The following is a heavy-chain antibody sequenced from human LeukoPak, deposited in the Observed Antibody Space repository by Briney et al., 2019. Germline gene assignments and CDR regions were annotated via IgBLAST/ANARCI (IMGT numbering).Heavy chain of an antibody. CDR3: AKDTYYGDFTAFDY. V-gene: IGHV3-9*01. CDR2: ISWNSGSI. D-gene: IGHD4-17*01. CDR1: GFTFDDYA. Sequence: PGGSLRLSCAASGFTFDDYAMDWVRPAPGKGLEWVSGISWNSGSISYADSVKGRFTISRDNAKNSVYLQMNSLRAEDTALYYCAKDTYYGDFTAFDYWGQGTLVTVSS. J-gene: IGHJ4*02.